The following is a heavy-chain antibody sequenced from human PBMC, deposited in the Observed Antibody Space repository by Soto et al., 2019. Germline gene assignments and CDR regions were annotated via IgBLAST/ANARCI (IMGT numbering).Heavy chain of an antibody. J-gene: IGHJ6*02. CDR3: ARELDGIDV. Sequence: QVQLVESGGGLVKPGGSLRLSCAASGLIFSDYYMSWIRQAPGKGLEWVSYISSSGHYTKNADSVQGRFTISRDNVKNSLYLQMNILRAEDTAVYYCARELDGIDVWGQGTTVTVSS. V-gene: IGHV3-11*05. CDR2: ISSSGHYT. CDR1: GLIFSDYY.